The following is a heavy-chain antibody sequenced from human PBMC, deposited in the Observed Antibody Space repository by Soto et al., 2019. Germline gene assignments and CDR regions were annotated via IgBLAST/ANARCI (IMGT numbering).Heavy chain of an antibody. V-gene: IGHV1-69*19. CDR1: GGTFSSYA. J-gene: IGHJ5*02. D-gene: IGHD3-3*01. CDR2: TIPIFGTA. Sequence: QVQLVQSGAEVKKPGSSVKVSCKASGGTFSSYAISWVRQAPGQGLEWMGGTIPIFGTANYAQKFQGRVRISADESTATAYMALSSLRSADTAVYYCARGGNWGGYFWDYSLRYNWFDPWGQGTLVTDS. CDR3: ARGGNWGGYFWDYSLRYNWFDP.